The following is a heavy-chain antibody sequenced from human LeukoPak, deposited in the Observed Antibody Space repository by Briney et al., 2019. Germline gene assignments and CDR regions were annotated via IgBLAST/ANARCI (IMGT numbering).Heavy chain of an antibody. CDR1: GGSLTDYY. Sequence: SEILSLTCAVYGGSLTDYYWAWIRQPPGKGLEWIGEINHSGSTNYSPSLKSRVTISLDTSKNQFFLKLNSVTAADTAVYYCAREDWYFDLWGRGTLVTVSS. CDR2: INHSGST. V-gene: IGHV4-34*01. J-gene: IGHJ2*01. CDR3: AREDWYFDL.